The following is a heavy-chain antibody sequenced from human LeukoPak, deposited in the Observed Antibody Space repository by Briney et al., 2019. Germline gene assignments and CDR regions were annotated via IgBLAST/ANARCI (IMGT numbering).Heavy chain of an antibody. CDR1: GLRFSDYH. CDR2: IRTKVNSYTT. D-gene: IGHD1-26*01. CDR3: AFVGGYSGGNNILDI. J-gene: IGHJ3*02. V-gene: IGHV3-72*01. Sequence: GGSLRLSCAASGLRFSDYHMDWVRQAPGKGLEWVARIRTKVNSYTTAYAASVRGRFTISRDDSKNSLYLQMNSLKTEDTAVYYCAFVGGYSGGNNILDIWGQGTMVSVSS.